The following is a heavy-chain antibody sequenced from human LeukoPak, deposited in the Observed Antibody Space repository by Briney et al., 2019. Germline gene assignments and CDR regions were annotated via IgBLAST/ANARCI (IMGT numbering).Heavy chain of an antibody. J-gene: IGHJ4*02. CDR2: IIPIFGTA. CDR3: AREYCSSTSCHLFDY. D-gene: IGHD2-2*01. CDR1: GGTFSSYA. V-gene: IGHV1-69*01. Sequence: SVKVSCKASGGTFSSYAISWVRQAPGQGLEWMGGIIPIFGTANYAQKFQGRVTITADESTSTAYMELSSLRSEDTAVYYCAREYCSSTSCHLFDYWGQGTLVTVSS.